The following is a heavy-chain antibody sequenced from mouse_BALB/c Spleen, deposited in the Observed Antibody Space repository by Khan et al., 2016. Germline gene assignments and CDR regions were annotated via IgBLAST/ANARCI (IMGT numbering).Heavy chain of an antibody. V-gene: IGHV14-3*02. CDR1: GFNSKDTY. CDR2: IDPANGNT. J-gene: IGHJ1*01. CDR3: ARWDWYFDV. Sequence: VQLKESGAELVKPGASVKLSCTASGFNSKDTYMHWVKQRPEQGLEWIGRIDPANGNTKYDPKFQGKATITADTSSNPASLQLSSLTSEDTAVYDCARWDWYFDVWGAGTTVTVSS.